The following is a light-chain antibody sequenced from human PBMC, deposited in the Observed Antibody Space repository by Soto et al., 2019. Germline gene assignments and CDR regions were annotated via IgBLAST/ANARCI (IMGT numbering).Light chain of an antibody. CDR2: DIS. CDR3: QQYDTWPLT. V-gene: IGKV3D-15*01. Sequence: ETVMTQFPATLSVSPGERATLSCRASQYVSTTLAWYQQQPGQPPRLLIYDISNRATGIPARFSGSGSETEFALTITSLQSEDFAVYYCQQYDTWPLTFGGGTKVEIK. J-gene: IGKJ4*01. CDR1: QYVSTT.